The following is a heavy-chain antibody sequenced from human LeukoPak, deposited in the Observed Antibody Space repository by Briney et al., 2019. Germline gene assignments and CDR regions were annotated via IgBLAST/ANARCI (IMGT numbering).Heavy chain of an antibody. V-gene: IGHV1-69*01. D-gene: IGHD6-13*01. J-gene: IGHJ6*03. CDR1: GGTFSSYA. CDR3: ARDRGAQQLFFPSTYYYYMDV. CDR2: IIPIFGTA. Sequence: ASVKVSCKASGGTFSSYAISWVRQAPGQGLEWMGGIIPIFGTANYAQKFQGRVTITADESTSTAYMELSSLRSEDTAVYYCARDRGAQQLFFPSTYYYYMDVWGKGTTVTVSS.